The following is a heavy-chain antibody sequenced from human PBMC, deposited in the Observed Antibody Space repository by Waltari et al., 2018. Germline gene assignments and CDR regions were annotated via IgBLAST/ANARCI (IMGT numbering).Heavy chain of an antibody. CDR1: EFTFSSYA. CDR2: ISYNERNI. J-gene: IGHJ6*02. CDR3: ARDYCDRTNCHGMDV. D-gene: IGHD3-22*01. Sequence: QVQLVESGGGVVQPGRSLRLSCAASEFTFSSYAMHWVRQAPGKGLEWGAVISYNERNIYYVDSVKGRLTISRDNSKKMLYLQMYNLRAEDTAVYYCARDYCDRTNCHGMDVWGQGTTVTVSS. V-gene: IGHV3-30*04.